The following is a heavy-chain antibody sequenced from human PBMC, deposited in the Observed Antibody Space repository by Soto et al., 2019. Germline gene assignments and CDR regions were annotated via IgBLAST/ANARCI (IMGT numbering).Heavy chain of an antibody. J-gene: IGHJ4*02. Sequence: SETLSLTCTVSGGSISSGGYYWSWIRQHPGKGLEWIGYIYYSGSTYYNPSLKSRVTISVDTSKNQFSLKLSSVTAADTAVYYCARGVLLWFGELPTDFDYWGQGTLVTVSS. CDR1: GGSISSGGYY. V-gene: IGHV4-31*03. D-gene: IGHD3-10*01. CDR3: ARGVLLWFGELPTDFDY. CDR2: IYYSGST.